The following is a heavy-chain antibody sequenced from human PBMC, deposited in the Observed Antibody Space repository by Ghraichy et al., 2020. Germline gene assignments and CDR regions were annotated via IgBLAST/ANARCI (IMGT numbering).Heavy chain of an antibody. V-gene: IGHV3-21*01. CDR1: GFTFSSYS. D-gene: IGHD3-10*01. CDR2: ISSSSSYI. CDR3: ARGRFGELFWVLFDY. J-gene: IGHJ4*02. Sequence: LSLTCAASGFTFSSYSMNWVRQAPGKGLEWVSSISSSSSYIYYADSVKGRFTISRDNAKNSLYLQMNSLRAEDTAVYYCARGRFGELFWVLFDYWGQGTLVTVSS.